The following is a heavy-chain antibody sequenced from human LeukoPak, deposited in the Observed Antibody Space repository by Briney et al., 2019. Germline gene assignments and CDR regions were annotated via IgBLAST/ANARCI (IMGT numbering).Heavy chain of an antibody. CDR3: ARQSRGYSFS. CDR2: ISGSGGST. J-gene: IGHJ4*02. CDR1: GFTFSSYA. Sequence: GGSLRLSCAGSGFTFSSYAMSWVRQAPGKGLEWVSLISGSGGSTYYADSVKGRFTISRDNSKNTLYLQMNSLRAEDTAVYYCARQSRGYSFSWGQGTLVTVSS. V-gene: IGHV3-23*01. D-gene: IGHD3-22*01.